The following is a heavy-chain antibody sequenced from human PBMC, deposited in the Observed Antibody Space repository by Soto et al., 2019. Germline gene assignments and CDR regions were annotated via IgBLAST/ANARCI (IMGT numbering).Heavy chain of an antibody. CDR3: AREGQLAPRQHYYAMDV. CDR2: ISYDGYHK. D-gene: IGHD6-6*01. V-gene: IGHV3-30-3*01. J-gene: IGHJ6*02. CDR1: GFTFSTYA. Sequence: GGSLRLSCAAPGFTFSTYAMHWVRQAPGKGLEWVALISYDGYHKYYADSVKGRFTISRDNSKNTLYLQMNSLRAEDTAVYYCAREGQLAPRQHYYAMDVWGQGTTVTVSS.